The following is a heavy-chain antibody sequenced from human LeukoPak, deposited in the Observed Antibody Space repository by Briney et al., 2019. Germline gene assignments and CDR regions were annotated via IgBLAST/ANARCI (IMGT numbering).Heavy chain of an antibody. Sequence: GGSLRLSCAASGFTFDDYGMSWVRQAPGKGLEWVSGINWNGGSTGYADSVKGRFTISRDNAKNSLYLQMNSLRAEDTALYYCARDKNPSWGSGGICYVNWGQGTLVTVSS. D-gene: IGHD2-15*01. J-gene: IGHJ4*02. CDR3: ARDKNPSWGSGGICYVN. V-gene: IGHV3-20*04. CDR1: GFTFDDYG. CDR2: INWNGGST.